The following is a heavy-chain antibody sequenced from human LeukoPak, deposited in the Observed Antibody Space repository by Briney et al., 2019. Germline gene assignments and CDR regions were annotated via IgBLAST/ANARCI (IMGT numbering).Heavy chain of an antibody. J-gene: IGHJ4*02. V-gene: IGHV3-23*01. D-gene: IGHD5-12*01. CDR3: AKVNGGYDTYFDY. CDR2: ISGSGGST. Sequence: GGSLRLSCAASGFTFSSYAMSWVRQAPGKGLEWVSAISGSGGSTYYADSVKGRFTISRDNSKNTLCLQMNSLRAEDTAVYYCAKVNGGYDTYFDYWGQGTLVTVPS. CDR1: GFTFSSYA.